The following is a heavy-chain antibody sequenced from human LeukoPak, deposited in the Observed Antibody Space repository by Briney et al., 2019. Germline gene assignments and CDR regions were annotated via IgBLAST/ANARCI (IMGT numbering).Heavy chain of an antibody. Sequence: PGGSLRLSCAASGFTFSSYAMSWVRRAPGKGLEWVSAISGSGGSTYYADSVKGRFTISRDNSKNTLYLQMNSLRAEDTAVYYCAKDSGLWFGESLDYWGQGTLVTVSS. V-gene: IGHV3-23*01. J-gene: IGHJ4*02. CDR1: GFTFSSYA. CDR3: AKDSGLWFGESLDY. D-gene: IGHD3-10*01. CDR2: ISGSGGST.